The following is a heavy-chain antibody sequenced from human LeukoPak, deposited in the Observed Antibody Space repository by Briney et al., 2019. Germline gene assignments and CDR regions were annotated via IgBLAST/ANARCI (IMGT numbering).Heavy chain of an antibody. V-gene: IGHV5-51*01. CDR1: GYSFTNYW. Sequence: GESLKISCKGSGYSFTNYWIGWVRQMPGKGLEWIGIIYPGDSAIKYSPSFQGQVTISVDKSISTPYLQWSSLKASDTAMYYCARRSGGYFAFDIWGQGTMVTVSS. CDR3: ARRSGGYFAFDI. CDR2: IYPGDSAI. D-gene: IGHD1-26*01. J-gene: IGHJ3*02.